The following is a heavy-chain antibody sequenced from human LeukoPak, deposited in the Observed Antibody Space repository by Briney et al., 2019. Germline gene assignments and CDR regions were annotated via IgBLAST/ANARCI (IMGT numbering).Heavy chain of an antibody. J-gene: IGHJ4*02. CDR1: GGSISSSSYY. Sequence: SETLSLTCTASGGSISSSSYYWGWIRQPPGKGLEWIGSIYYSGSTYYNPSLKSRVTISVDTSKNQFSLKLSSVTAADTAVYYCASVYSSGRVIDYWGQGTLVTVSS. D-gene: IGHD6-19*01. V-gene: IGHV4-39*01. CDR3: ASVYSSGRVIDY. CDR2: IYYSGST.